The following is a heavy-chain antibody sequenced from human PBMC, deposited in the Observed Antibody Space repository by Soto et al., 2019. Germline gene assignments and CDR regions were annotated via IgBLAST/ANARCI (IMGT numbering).Heavy chain of an antibody. D-gene: IGHD2-21*01. CDR3: ARVTEEHDRASSWFDP. J-gene: IGHJ5*02. V-gene: IGHV3-23*01. CDR2: ISHSGRGT. Sequence: EVQLLESGGDLVQPGGSLRLSCSASGFTFSNYDMSWVSQAPGKGLAWVSAISHSGRGTYYADSVEGRFTISRDNSKNTVYLQMNSLRVEDTALYYCARVTEEHDRASSWFDPWGQGTLVTVSS. CDR1: GFTFSNYD.